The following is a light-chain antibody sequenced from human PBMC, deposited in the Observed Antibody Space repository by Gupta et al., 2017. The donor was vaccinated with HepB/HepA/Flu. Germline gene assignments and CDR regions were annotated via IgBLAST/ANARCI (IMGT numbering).Light chain of an antibody. CDR2: NNN. CDR3: QSDDTNRSGWV. J-gene: IGLJ2*01. Sequence: QSQLPQPPSVSSAPGQRVTISCTGSSSNIGAGYAVHWYQQRPGTAPKVVIHNNNNRPSGVPDRFSGSKSGTSASLAITGLQAEDEANYYCQSDDTNRSGWVFGGGTKLTVL. CDR1: SSNIGAGYA. V-gene: IGLV1-40*01.